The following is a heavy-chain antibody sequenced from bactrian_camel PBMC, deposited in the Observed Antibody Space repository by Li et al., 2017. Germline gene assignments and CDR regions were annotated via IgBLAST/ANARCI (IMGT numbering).Heavy chain of an antibody. Sequence: HVQLVESGGGSAQSGGSLRLSCTASAHTVTMAWFRQAPGKEREGIAAIVLRDGSTYHAASVKGRFTASRDDDKNTVYLQMSNLKPEDTAMYYCAGRGSWYCGSSRTAADFAYWGQGTQVTVS. V-gene: IGHV3-3*01. CDR2: IVLRDGST. CDR1: AHTVT. CDR3: AGRGSWYCGSSRTAADFAY. D-gene: IGHD6*01. J-gene: IGHJ6*01.